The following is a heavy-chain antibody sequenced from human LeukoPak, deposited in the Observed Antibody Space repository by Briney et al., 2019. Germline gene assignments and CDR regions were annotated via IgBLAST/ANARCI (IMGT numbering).Heavy chain of an antibody. Sequence: SETLSLTCTVSGGSISSYYWSWIRQPPGKGLEWIGYIYYSGSTNYNPSLKSRVTISVDTSKNQFSLKLSSVTAADTAVYYCASHRNSGVPGDFDYWGQGTLVSVSS. CDR2: IYYSGST. J-gene: IGHJ4*02. CDR1: GGSISSYY. V-gene: IGHV4-59*08. D-gene: IGHD1-26*01. CDR3: ASHRNSGVPGDFDY.